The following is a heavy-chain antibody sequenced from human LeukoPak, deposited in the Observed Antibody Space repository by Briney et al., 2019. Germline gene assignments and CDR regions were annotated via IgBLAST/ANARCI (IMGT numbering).Heavy chain of an antibody. V-gene: IGHV3-23*01. D-gene: IGHD3-22*01. Sequence: GVSLRLSCAASGFTFSSYAMSWVRQAPGKGLEWVSAISGSGGSTYYADSVKGRFTISRDNSKNTLYLQMNSLRAEDTAVYYCAKGLSYYYDSSGYSPFDYWGQGTLVTVSS. CDR1: GFTFSSYA. CDR3: AKGLSYYYDSSGYSPFDY. CDR2: ISGSGGST. J-gene: IGHJ4*02.